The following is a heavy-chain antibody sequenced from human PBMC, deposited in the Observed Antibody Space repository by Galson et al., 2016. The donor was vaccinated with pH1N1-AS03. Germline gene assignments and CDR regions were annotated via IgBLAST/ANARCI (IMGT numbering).Heavy chain of an antibody. D-gene: IGHD3/OR15-3a*01. J-gene: IGHJ4*02. V-gene: IGHV3-9*01. CDR3: AKDRDWIQTGDFFIDY. CDR1: GFTFGDYA. CDR2: ISWNSGSI. Sequence: SLRLSCAASGFTFGDYALHWVRQFPGKGLEWVAGISWNSGSIAYTDYVKGRFTISRDNAKNSLYLQLNGLRPEDTALYYCAKDRDWIQTGDFFIDYWGQGTLVTVSS.